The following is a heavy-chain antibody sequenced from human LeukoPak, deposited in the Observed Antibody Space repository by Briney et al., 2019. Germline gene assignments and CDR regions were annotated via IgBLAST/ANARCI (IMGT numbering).Heavy chain of an antibody. V-gene: IGHV4-59*08. CDR1: GGSISSYF. J-gene: IGHJ3*02. D-gene: IGHD3-10*01. Sequence: SETLSLTCAVSGGSISSYFWSWIRQPPGKGLEWLGYIYYSGSTSYSPSLKSRVTISVDTSKNQFSLKLSSVTAADTAVYYCARHLGGSGSHDAFDIRGQGTMVTVSS. CDR2: IYYSGST. CDR3: ARHLGGSGSHDAFDI.